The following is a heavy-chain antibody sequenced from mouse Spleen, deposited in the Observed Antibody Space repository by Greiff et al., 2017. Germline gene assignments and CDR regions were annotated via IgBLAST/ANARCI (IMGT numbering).Heavy chain of an antibody. CDR2: IDPSDSYT. Sequence: QVQLQQPGAELVKPGASVKLSCKASGYTFTSYWMQWVKQRPGQGLEWIGEIDPSDSYTNYNQKFKGKATLTVDTSSSTAYMQLSSLTSEDSAVYYCAGGAYWGQGTLVTVSA. CDR3: AGGAY. J-gene: IGHJ3*01. CDR1: GYTFTSYW. V-gene: IGHV1-50*01.